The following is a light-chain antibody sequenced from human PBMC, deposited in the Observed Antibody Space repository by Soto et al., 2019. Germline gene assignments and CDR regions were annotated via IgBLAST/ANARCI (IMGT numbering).Light chain of an antibody. V-gene: IGKV1-27*01. Sequence: DIQMTQSPSSLSASIGDRVTITCRASQGISNFLAWYQQKPGKVPKLLIYAASTLHSGVPSRFSGSGSGTDFTLTISSLQPEDVATYYCQKYNSAGTFGQGTKVEIK. CDR2: AAS. J-gene: IGKJ1*01. CDR1: QGISNF. CDR3: QKYNSAGT.